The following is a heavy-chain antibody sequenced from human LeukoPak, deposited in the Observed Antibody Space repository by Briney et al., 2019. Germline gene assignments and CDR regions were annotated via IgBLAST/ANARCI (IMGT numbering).Heavy chain of an antibody. CDR2: INPSGGST. V-gene: IGHV1-46*01. CDR1: GYTFTSYG. Sequence: ASVKVSCKASGYTFTSYGISWVRQAPGQGLEWVGIINPSGGSTSYAQKFQGRVTMTRDMSTSTVYMELSSLRSEDTAVYYCASNGDYVYYFDYWGQGTLVTVSS. D-gene: IGHD4-17*01. CDR3: ASNGDYVYYFDY. J-gene: IGHJ4*02.